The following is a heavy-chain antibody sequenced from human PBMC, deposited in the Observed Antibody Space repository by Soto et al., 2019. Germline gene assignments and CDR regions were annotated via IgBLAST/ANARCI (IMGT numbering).Heavy chain of an antibody. D-gene: IGHD6-19*01. J-gene: IGHJ4*02. CDR1: GGTFSSYA. CDR3: ASRGVYSSGWYYFDY. V-gene: IGHV1-69*01. CDR2: IIPIFGTA. Sequence: QVQLVQSGAEVKKPGSSVKVSCKASGGTFSSYAISWVRQAPGQGLEWMGGIIPIFGTANYAQKFQGRVTITADESTSTAYMELSSLRSEDTAMYYCASRGVYSSGWYYFDYWGQGTLVTVSS.